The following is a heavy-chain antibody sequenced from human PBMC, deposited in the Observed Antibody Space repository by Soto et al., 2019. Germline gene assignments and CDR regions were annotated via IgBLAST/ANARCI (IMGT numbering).Heavy chain of an antibody. CDR3: VRGEGYCSSASCYDY. CDR2: MNPNSANT. CDR1: GYSFTNYD. V-gene: IGHV1-8*01. Sequence: ASVKVSCKASGYSFTNYDINWVRQATGQGLEWMGWMNPNSANTGYAQKFQGRVTMTRDTSINTAYLELSSLRSDDTALYYCVRGEGYCSSASCYDYWGQGTLVTVSS. J-gene: IGHJ4*02. D-gene: IGHD2-2*01.